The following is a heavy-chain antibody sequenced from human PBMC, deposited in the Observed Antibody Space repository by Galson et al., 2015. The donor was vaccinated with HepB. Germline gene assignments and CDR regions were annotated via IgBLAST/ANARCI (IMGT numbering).Heavy chain of an antibody. CDR3: TKSYGGSTSYSAAAAGDFAFDI. J-gene: IGHJ3*02. V-gene: IGHV1-45*02. CDR2: ITPFNGIT. Sequence: SVKVSCKASGYTFTYRYLHWVRQAPGQALEWMGWITPFNGITNYAQKFQDRVIITRDRSMSTAYMELSSLRSEDTAMYYCTKSYGGSTSYSAAAAGDFAFDIWGQGTMVTVSS. CDR1: GYTFTYRY. D-gene: IGHD2-2*01.